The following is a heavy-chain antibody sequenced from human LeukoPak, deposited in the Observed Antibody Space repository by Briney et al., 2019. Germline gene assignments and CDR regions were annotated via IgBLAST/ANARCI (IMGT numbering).Heavy chain of an antibody. Sequence: PSETLSLTCAVYGGSFSGYYWSWIRQPPGKGLEWIGEINHSGSTNYNPSLKSRVTISVDTSKNQFSLKLSSVTAADTAVYYCASQDRMTSGYPQSNYWYFDLWGRGTLVTVSS. CDR3: ASQDRMTSGYPQSNYWYFDL. D-gene: IGHD3-22*01. CDR2: INHSGST. V-gene: IGHV4-34*01. CDR1: GGSFSGYY. J-gene: IGHJ2*01.